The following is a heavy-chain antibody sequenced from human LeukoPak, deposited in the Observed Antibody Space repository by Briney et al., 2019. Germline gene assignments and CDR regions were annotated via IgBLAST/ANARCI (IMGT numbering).Heavy chain of an antibody. CDR1: GYSFTSYW. CDR3: ARQLYSSGWYSDNAFDI. V-gene: IGHV5-51*01. CDR2: IYPGDSDT. Sequence: GESLKIFCKGSGYSFTSYWIGWVRQMPGKGLEWMGIIYPGDSDTRYSPSFQGQVTISADKSISTAYLQWSSLKASDTAMYYCARQLYSSGWYSDNAFDIWGQGTMVTVSS. J-gene: IGHJ3*02. D-gene: IGHD6-19*01.